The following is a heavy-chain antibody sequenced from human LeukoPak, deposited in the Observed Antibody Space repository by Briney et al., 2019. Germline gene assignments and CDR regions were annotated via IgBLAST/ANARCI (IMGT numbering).Heavy chain of an antibody. CDR2: INWNGGST. CDR1: GFTFSSYS. D-gene: IGHD3-10*01. Sequence: GGSLRLSCAASGFTFSSYSMNWVRQAPGKGLEWVSGINWNGGSTGYADSVKGRFTISRDNAKNSLYLQMNSLRAEDTALYYCARGDWFGGSYYFDYWGQGTLVTVSS. J-gene: IGHJ4*02. CDR3: ARGDWFGGSYYFDY. V-gene: IGHV3-20*04.